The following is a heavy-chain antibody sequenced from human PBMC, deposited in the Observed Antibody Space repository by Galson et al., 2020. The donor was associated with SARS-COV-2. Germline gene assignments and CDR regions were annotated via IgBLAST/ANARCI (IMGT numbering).Heavy chain of an antibody. V-gene: IGHV3-48*04. D-gene: IGHD1-26*01. J-gene: IGHJ4*02. CDR3: ATEATVVGASSGGAY. CDR1: GFTFSSYS. Sequence: GESLKISCIASGFTFSSYSMNWVRQAPGKGPEWLSYTSSNSVTVAYADSLKGRFTVSRDNAKNSLYLQMSSLTAEDTAVYYCATEATVVGASSGGAYWGLGTLVTVSS. CDR2: TSSNSVTV.